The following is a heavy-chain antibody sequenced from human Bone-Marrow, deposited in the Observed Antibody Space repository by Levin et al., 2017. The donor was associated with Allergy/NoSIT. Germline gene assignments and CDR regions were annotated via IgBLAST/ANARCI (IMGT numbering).Heavy chain of an antibody. V-gene: IGHV3-23*01. Sequence: GGSLRLSCAASGFAFNNYALSWVRQAPGKGLEWVATISGSGGTAFYPDSMRGHFTISRDNSKNTLYLQSDSLRVEDTAVYYCAKGWLQFDFFDFWGQGALVTVSS. CDR3: AKGWLQFDFFDF. J-gene: IGHJ4*02. D-gene: IGHD5-24*01. CDR2: ISGSGGTA. CDR1: GFAFNNYA.